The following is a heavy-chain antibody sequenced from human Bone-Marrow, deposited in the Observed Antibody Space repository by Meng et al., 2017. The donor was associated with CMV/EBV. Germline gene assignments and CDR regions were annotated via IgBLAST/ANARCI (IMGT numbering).Heavy chain of an antibody. CDR2: ISSSGSMK. CDR1: GFTFSSYE. V-gene: IGHV3-48*03. D-gene: IGHD5-12*01. J-gene: IGHJ4*02. Sequence: GESLKISCAASGFTFSSYEMNWVRQAPGKGLEWISYISSSGSMKYYADSVKGRFIISRDNAKNSQFLQMNSLIAEDTAIYYCARDGVGYGAYWYFDYWGEGPLVTVSS. CDR3: ARDGVGYGAYWYFDY.